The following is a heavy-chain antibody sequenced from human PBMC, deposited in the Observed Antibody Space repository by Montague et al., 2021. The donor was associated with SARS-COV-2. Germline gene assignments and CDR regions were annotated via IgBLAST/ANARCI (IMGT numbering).Heavy chain of an antibody. Sequence: SLRLSCAASGFTFSSYAMSWVRQAPGKGLEWVSGIVNNGRKSFYADSVKGRFVISRDNSDKMVYLQLNSLRAEDTAKYYCAKETAAIGNPLFDSWGQGTLVTVSS. J-gene: IGHJ4*02. CDR1: GFTFSSYA. CDR3: AKETAAIGNPLFDS. CDR2: IVNNGRKS. D-gene: IGHD4-23*01. V-gene: IGHV3-23*01.